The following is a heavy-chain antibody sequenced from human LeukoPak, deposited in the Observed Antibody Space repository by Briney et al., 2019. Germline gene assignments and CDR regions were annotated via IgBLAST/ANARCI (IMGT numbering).Heavy chain of an antibody. D-gene: IGHD3-22*01. CDR1: GFTFSSYS. J-gene: IGHJ4*02. CDR2: ISSSSSYI. CDR3: ARVNYDWH. V-gene: IGHV3-21*01. Sequence: GGTLRLSCAASGFTFSSYSMNWVRQAPGKGLEWVSSISSSSSYIYYASLVKGRFTISSDNAKKLLLLQMNSLTAEDTAVYYCARVNYDWHWGQGTLVTDSS.